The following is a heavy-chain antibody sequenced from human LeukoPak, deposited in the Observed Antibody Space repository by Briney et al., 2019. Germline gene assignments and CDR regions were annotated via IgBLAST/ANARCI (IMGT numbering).Heavy chain of an antibody. J-gene: IGHJ4*02. D-gene: IGHD2-15*01. V-gene: IGHV3-30*14. CDR1: GFTFSSYA. CDR2: ISYDGSNK. CDR3: ARDRLLYLDY. Sequence: GRSLRLSCAASGFTFSSYAMHWVRQAPGKGLEWVAVISYDGSNKYYADSVKGRFTISRDSSKNTVDLQMNNLRVEDTAVYFCARDRLLYLDYWGQGTLVTVSS.